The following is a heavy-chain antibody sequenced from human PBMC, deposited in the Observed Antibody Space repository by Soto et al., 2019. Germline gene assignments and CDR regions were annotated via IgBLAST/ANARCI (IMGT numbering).Heavy chain of an antibody. D-gene: IGHD3-22*01. V-gene: IGHV1-69*12. Sequence: QVHLVQSGAEVKKPGSSVKVSCKASGGTFSSYAISWVRQAPGQGLEWRGGIIPIFGTANYAQKFQGRVTITADESTSTAYMELSSLRSEDTAIYYCARPTRYYYDTSDQSAWFDPWGQGTLVTVSS. CDR3: ARPTRYYYDTSDQSAWFDP. J-gene: IGHJ5*02. CDR1: GGTFSSYA. CDR2: IIPIFGTA.